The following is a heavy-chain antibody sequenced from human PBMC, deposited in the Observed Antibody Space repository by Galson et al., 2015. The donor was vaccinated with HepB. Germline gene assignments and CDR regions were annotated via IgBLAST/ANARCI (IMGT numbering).Heavy chain of an antibody. CDR2: ISYDGSNK. CDR1: GFTFSSYA. CDR3: ARGRPNFGVVIQFAEYLQH. J-gene: IGHJ1*01. V-gene: IGHV3-30*04. Sequence: SLRLSCAASGFTFSSYAMNWVRQAPGKGLEWVALISYDGSNKYFADPVKGRFTISRDNSKNTLYLQMNSLRAEDTAVYYCARGRPNFGVVIQFAEYLQHWGQGTLVTVSS. D-gene: IGHD3-3*01.